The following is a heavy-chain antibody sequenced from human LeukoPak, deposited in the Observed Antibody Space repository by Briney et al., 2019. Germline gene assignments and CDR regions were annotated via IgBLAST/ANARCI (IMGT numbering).Heavy chain of an antibody. CDR2: IYYSGRT. CDR3: ARGYGDNSGAFDI. J-gene: IGHJ3*02. CDR1: GGSLSSGDYY. V-gene: IGHV4-30-4*01. D-gene: IGHD4-23*01. Sequence: SQTLSLSCTVSGGSLSSGDYYWTWIRQPPGKGLEWIGYIYYSGRTYYNPSLKSRVTISLDRSKNQFSLKLSSVTAADTAVYFCARGYGDNSGAFDIWGQGTLVTVSS.